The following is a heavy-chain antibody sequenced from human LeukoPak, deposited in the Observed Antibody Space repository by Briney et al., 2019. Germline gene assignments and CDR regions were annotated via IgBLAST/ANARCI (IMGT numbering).Heavy chain of an antibody. CDR3: ARLVGKTLRLTPRYFDS. J-gene: IGHJ4*02. CDR2: VWPKDSDT. CDR1: GYTFSDYW. D-gene: IGHD1-26*01. Sequence: GESLKISCKASGYTFSDYWIGWVRQLPGKGLEWMGIVWPKDSDTRYSSSFQGQVTISADKSTSTAYLQWSSLKASDTAVYYCARLVGKTLRLTPRYFDSWGQGTLVTVSS. V-gene: IGHV5-51*01.